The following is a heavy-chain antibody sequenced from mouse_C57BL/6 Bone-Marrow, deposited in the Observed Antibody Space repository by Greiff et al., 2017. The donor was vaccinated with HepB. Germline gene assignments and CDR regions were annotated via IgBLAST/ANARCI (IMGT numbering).Heavy chain of an antibody. Sequence: EVMLVESGGGLVQSGRSLRLSCATSGFTFSDFYMEWVRQAPGKGLEWIAASRNKANDYTTEYSASVKGRFIVSRDTSQSILYLQMNALRAEDTAIYYCARDPTGTYAMDYWGQGTSVTVSS. CDR2: SRNKANDYTT. CDR1: GFTFSDFY. V-gene: IGHV7-1*01. CDR3: ARDPTGTYAMDY. D-gene: IGHD4-1*02. J-gene: IGHJ4*01.